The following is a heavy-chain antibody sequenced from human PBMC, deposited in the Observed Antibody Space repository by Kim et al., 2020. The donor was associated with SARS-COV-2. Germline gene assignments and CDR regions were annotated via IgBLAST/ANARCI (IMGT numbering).Heavy chain of an antibody. D-gene: IGHD3-16*02. CDR2: ISAYNGNT. V-gene: IGHV1-18*01. J-gene: IGHJ4*02. CDR1: GYTFTSYG. Sequence: ASVQVSCKASGYTFTSYGISWVRQAPGQGLEWMGWISAYNGNTNYAQKLQGRVTMTTDTSTSTAYMELRSLRSDDTAVYYCVRGIMITFGGVIALAYYFHYWGQGTLVTVSS. CDR3: VRGIMITFGGVIALAYYFHY.